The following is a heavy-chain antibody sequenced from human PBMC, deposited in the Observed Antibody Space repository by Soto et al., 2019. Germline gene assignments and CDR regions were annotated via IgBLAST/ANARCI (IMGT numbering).Heavy chain of an antibody. CDR1: GFTFTSFA. D-gene: IGHD6-13*01. CDR2: INSDGSST. V-gene: IGHV3-74*01. J-gene: IGHJ4*02. CDR3: ARGSSWHDY. Sequence: PGGSLRLSCAASGFTFTSFAVSWVRQAPGKGLVWVSRINSDGSSTSYADSVKGRFTISRDNAKNTLYLQMKSLRAEDTAVYYCARGSSWHDYWGQGTLVTVSS.